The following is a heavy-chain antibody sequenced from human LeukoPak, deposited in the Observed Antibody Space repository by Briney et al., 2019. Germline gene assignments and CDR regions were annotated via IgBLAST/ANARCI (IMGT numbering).Heavy chain of an antibody. D-gene: IGHD4-17*01. Sequence: PGRSLRLSCAASGFTFSSYVMHWLRQAPGKGLEGVAVIWYDGSNKYYADSVKGRFSISRDNSKNTLYLQMNSLRAEDTAVYYCARGLAVTSGFDYWGQGTLVTVSS. CDR2: IWYDGSNK. CDR1: GFTFSSYV. J-gene: IGHJ4*02. CDR3: ARGLAVTSGFDY. V-gene: IGHV3-33*01.